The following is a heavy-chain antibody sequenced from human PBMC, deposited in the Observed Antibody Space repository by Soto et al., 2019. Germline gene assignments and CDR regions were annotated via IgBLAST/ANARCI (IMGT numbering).Heavy chain of an antibody. CDR3: AKDSDSSGWPTYYFDY. J-gene: IGHJ4*02. D-gene: IGHD6-19*01. V-gene: IGHV3-9*01. Sequence: SMRLSCAASGFNCDDYAMHWVRQAPGKGLEWVSGISWNSGSIGYADSVKGRFTISRDNAKNSLYLQMNSLRAEDTALYYCAKDSDSSGWPTYYFDYWGQGTLVTVSS. CDR1: GFNCDDYA. CDR2: ISWNSGSI.